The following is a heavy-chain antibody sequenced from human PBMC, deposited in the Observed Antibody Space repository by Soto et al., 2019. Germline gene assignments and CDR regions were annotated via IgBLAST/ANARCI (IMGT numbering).Heavy chain of an antibody. CDR1: GFTFSTYA. J-gene: IGHJ4*02. Sequence: EVQLLESGGGLVQPGGSLRLSCAASGFTFSTYAMTWVRQAPGKGLEWVSSISGRNSGTYYADSVRGRFTISRDNSKNTLYLQMNSLRAEDTALYHGARIGSGSYTDYWGQGTLVTVSS. D-gene: IGHD3-10*01. V-gene: IGHV3-23*01. CDR3: ARIGSGSYTDY. CDR2: ISGRNSGT.